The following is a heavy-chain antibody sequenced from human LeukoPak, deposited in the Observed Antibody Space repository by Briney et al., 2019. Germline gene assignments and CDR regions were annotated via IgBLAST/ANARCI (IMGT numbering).Heavy chain of an antibody. Sequence: GGSLRLSCAASGFTFSTYWLSWVRQAPGKGLEWVANIKPDGSEKYYVASVKSRFTISRDNAKNSLYLQMNSLRAEDTAVFYCARGPRSFDYWGQGALVTVSS. CDR2: IKPDGSEK. CDR3: ARGPRSFDY. CDR1: GFTFSTYW. J-gene: IGHJ4*01. V-gene: IGHV3-7*05.